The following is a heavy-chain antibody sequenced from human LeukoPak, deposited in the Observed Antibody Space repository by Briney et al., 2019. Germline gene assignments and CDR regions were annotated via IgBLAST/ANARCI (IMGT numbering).Heavy chain of an antibody. CDR2: IYYGGST. CDR1: GGSISSGYY. V-gene: IGHV4-38-2*02. J-gene: IGHJ4*02. CDR3: ARDKPSPY. Sequence: PSETLSLTCTVSGGSISSGYYWGWIRQPPGKGLEWIGSIYYGGSTSYNPSLKSRVTISVDTSKNQFLLKLTSVTAADTAVYYCARDKPSPYWGQGTLVTVSS.